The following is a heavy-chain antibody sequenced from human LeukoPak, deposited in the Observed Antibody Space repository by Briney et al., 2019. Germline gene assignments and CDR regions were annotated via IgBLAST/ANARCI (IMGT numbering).Heavy chain of an antibody. D-gene: IGHD2-2*01. CDR2: IYHSGSS. V-gene: IGHV4-38-2*01. CDR1: GYSISSGYC. J-gene: IGHJ4*02. Sequence: SETLSLTCAVSGYSISSGYCWGWTWNPPGKGLEWIGSIYHSGSSNDNPSQRSRVTISVDTSKNQFSLKLSSVSAADTAVYYCARLPEPVYCSSTSCYGRWGYYFDYWGQGTLVTVSS. CDR3: ARLPEPVYCSSTSCYGRWGYYFDY.